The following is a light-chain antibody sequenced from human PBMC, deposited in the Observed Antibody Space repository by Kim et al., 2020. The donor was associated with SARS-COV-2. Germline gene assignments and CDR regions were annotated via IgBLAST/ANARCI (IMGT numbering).Light chain of an antibody. V-gene: IGLV10-54*04. J-gene: IGLJ3*02. CDR1: SNNVSYEG. CDR3: SAWDSSLSAWV. CDR2: RNN. Sequence: QNATLTCTGNSNNVSYEGAAWLQQHQGHPPKLLSYRNNNRPSGISDRFSASRSGNTASLTSTGLRPEDETDYYCSAWDSSLSAWVFGGGTHLTVL.